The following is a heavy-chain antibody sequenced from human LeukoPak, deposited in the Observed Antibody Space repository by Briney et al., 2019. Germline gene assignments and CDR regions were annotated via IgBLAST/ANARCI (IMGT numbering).Heavy chain of an antibody. CDR2: ISGSGGST. Sequence: GGSLRLSCAASGFTFSSYAMSWVRQAPGEGLEWVSAISGSGGSTYYADSVKGRFTISRDNSKNTLYLQMNSLRAEDTAVYYCAKGGYCSSTSCYFDYYYGMDVWGQGTTVTVSS. V-gene: IGHV3-23*01. J-gene: IGHJ6*02. D-gene: IGHD2-2*01. CDR3: AKGGYCSSTSCYFDYYYGMDV. CDR1: GFTFSSYA.